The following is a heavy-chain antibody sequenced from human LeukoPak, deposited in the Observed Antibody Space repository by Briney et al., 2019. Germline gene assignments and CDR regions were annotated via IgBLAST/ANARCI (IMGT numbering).Heavy chain of an antibody. CDR1: GFTFDDHG. Sequence: GGSLRLSCAASGFTFDDHGMSWVRQAPGKGLEWVSGINWNAGSIGYADSVKGRFTISRDNAKKFLYLQMNSLRAEDTALYYCARFIVAGRISLTGPPSTDAFDIWGQGTMVTVSS. CDR2: INWNAGSI. V-gene: IGHV3-20*04. CDR3: ARFIVAGRISLTGPPSTDAFDI. D-gene: IGHD2-15*01. J-gene: IGHJ3*02.